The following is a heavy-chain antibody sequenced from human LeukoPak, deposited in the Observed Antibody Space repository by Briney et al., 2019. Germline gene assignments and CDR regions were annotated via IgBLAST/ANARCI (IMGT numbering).Heavy chain of an antibody. D-gene: IGHD3-10*01. V-gene: IGHV3-30-3*01. Sequence: GSLRLSCAASGFTFSSYAMHWVRQAPGKGLEWVAVISYDGSNKYYADSVKGRFTISRDNSKNTLYLQMNSLRAEDTAAYYCARVEGGSFDYWGQGTLVTVSS. CDR1: GFTFSSYA. CDR3: ARVEGGSFDY. CDR2: ISYDGSNK. J-gene: IGHJ4*02.